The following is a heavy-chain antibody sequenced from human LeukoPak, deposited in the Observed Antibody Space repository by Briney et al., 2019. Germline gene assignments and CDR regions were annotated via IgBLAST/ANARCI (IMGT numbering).Heavy chain of an antibody. CDR2: ISGGDRT. Sequence: GGSLRLSCAASGFTFSSYAMSWVRQAPGRGLEWVSAISGGDRTYYADSVKGRFTISRSISKNTLYLQMNTLRADDTAVYYCAKGTDYYYYYYAMDVWGRGTTVTVSS. D-gene: IGHD3-3*01. J-gene: IGHJ6*02. V-gene: IGHV3-23*01. CDR3: AKGTDYYYYYYAMDV. CDR1: GFTFSSYA.